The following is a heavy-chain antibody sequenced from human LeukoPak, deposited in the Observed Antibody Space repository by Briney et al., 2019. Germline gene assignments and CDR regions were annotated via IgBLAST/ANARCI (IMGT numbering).Heavy chain of an antibody. Sequence: PGGSLRLSCAASGFTFNSYAMSWVRQAPGEGLEWVSGISSSGGNTYYADSVKGRFTISRDNSKNTLYLQMNSLRAEDTAVYYCAFPLYCFDYWGQGTLVTVSS. V-gene: IGHV3-23*01. CDR3: AFPLYCFDY. J-gene: IGHJ4*02. CDR2: ISSSGGNT. CDR1: GFTFNSYA.